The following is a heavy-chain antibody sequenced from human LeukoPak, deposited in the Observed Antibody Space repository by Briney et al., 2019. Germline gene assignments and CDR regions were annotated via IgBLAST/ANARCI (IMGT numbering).Heavy chain of an antibody. D-gene: IGHD1-1*01. J-gene: IGHJ4*02. CDR2: ISSSGSTI. V-gene: IGHV3-11*01. CDR3: ARDKSWNDPTFDY. Sequence: GGSLRLSCAASGFTFSDYHMSWIRQAPGKGLEWVSYISSSGSTIYYADSVKGRFTISRDNAKNSLYLQMNSLRAEDTAVYYCARDKSWNDPTFDYWGQGTLVTVSS. CDR1: GFTFSDYH.